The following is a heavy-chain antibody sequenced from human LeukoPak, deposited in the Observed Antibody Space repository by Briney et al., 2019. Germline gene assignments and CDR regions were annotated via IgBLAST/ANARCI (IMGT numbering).Heavy chain of an antibody. CDR2: ISSSSSYI. CDR3: AREEGKSSSFYYYMDV. Sequence: GGSLRLSCAASGFTFSSYSMNWVRQAPGKGLEWVSSISSSSSYIYYADSVKGRFTISRDNAKNSLYLQMNSLRAEDTAVYYCAREEGKSSSFYYYMDVWGKGTTVTVSS. J-gene: IGHJ6*03. V-gene: IGHV3-21*01. D-gene: IGHD6-6*01. CDR1: GFTFSSYS.